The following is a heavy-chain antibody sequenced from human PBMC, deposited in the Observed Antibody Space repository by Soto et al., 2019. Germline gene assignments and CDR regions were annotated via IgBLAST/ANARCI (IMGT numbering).Heavy chain of an antibody. V-gene: IGHV4-31*03. J-gene: IGHJ4*02. Sequence: SETLSLTCTVSGGSISSGGYYWSWIRQHPGKGLEWIGYIYYSGSTYYNPSLKSRVTISVDTSKNQFSLKLSSVTAADTAVYYCASNMEGEDYFDYWGQGTLVTVSS. CDR2: IYYSGST. CDR1: GGSISSGGYY. D-gene: IGHD3-16*01. CDR3: ASNMEGEDYFDY.